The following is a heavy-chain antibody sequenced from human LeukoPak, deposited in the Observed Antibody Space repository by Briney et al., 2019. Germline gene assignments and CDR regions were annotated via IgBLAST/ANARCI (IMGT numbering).Heavy chain of an antibody. Sequence: GGSLRLSCAASGFTFDDYAMHWVRQAPGKGLEWVSGISWNSGSIGYADSVKGRFTISRDNAKNSLYLQMNSLRAEDTAVYYCARDSSAVLLWFGEHYYYYGMDVWGQGTTVTVSS. CDR1: GFTFDDYA. V-gene: IGHV3-9*01. CDR3: ARDSSAVLLWFGEHYYYYGMDV. D-gene: IGHD3-10*01. CDR2: ISWNSGSI. J-gene: IGHJ6*02.